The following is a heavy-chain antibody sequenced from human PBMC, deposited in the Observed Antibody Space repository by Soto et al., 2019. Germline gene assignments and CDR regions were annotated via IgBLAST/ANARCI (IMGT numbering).Heavy chain of an antibody. Sequence: PSETLSLTCTVSGGSISSYYWSWIRQPPGKGLEWIGYIYHSGSTYYNPSLKSRVTISVDRSKNQFSLKLSSVTAADTAVYYCARIGGNGTGYYYGMDVWGQGTTVTVSS. J-gene: IGHJ6*02. CDR3: ARIGGNGTGYYYGMDV. V-gene: IGHV4-59*04. D-gene: IGHD2-15*01. CDR2: IYHSGST. CDR1: GGSISSYY.